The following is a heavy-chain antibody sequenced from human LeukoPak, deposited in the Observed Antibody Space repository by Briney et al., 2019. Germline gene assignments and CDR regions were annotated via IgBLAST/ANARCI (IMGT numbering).Heavy chain of an antibody. CDR3: ARGMTTGPDP. J-gene: IGHJ5*02. D-gene: IGHD4-17*01. CDR1: GCTHSSYS. V-gene: IGHV4-59*08. Sequence: SETLSLTCNVAGCTHSSYSWSWIRQPPATGLEWIEYIYYSGSTNYIPSRKSRLTISVDTSKNQFSLKLNSVTAADTAVYYCARGMTTGPDPLGQGTLVTVSS. CDR2: IYYSGST.